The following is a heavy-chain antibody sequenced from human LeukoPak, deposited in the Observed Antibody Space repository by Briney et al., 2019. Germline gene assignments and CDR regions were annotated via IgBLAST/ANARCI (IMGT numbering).Heavy chain of an antibody. J-gene: IGHJ1*01. CDR3: ASLGESSDYYWHFQH. Sequence: SETLSLTCTVSGYSISSGYYWGWIRQPPGKGLEWIGSIYHSGSTYYNPSLKSRVTISVDTSKNQFSLKLSSVTAADTAVYYCASLGESSDYYWHFQHWGQGTLITVSS. D-gene: IGHD3-22*01. V-gene: IGHV4-38-2*02. CDR1: GYSISSGYY. CDR2: IYHSGST.